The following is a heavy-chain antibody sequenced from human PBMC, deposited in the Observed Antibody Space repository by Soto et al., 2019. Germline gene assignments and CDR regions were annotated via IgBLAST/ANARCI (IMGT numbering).Heavy chain of an antibody. CDR1: GYTFASYG. J-gene: IGHJ4*02. CDR3: AGDLCGNPGY. Sequence: GASVKVSCKASGYTFASYGISWVRQAPGQGLEWMGWISAYNGNTNYAQKLQGRVTMTTDTSTSTAYMELRSRRSDDTAVYYGAGDLCGNPGYWGQGTLVTVAS. CDR2: ISAYNGNT. D-gene: IGHD2-21*01. V-gene: IGHV1-18*01.